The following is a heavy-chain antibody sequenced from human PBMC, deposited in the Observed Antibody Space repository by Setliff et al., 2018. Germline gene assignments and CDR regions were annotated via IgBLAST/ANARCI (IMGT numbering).Heavy chain of an antibody. CDR2: IYHSGNT. D-gene: IGHD1-1*01. V-gene: IGHV4-59*12. Sequence: SSETLSLTCTVSGGSINNYYWGWIRQSPGKGLEWIGTIYHSGNTYYNPSLNSRLTISVDTSKNQFSLRLTSVTAADTAIYYCARVRNTQNGFFDYWSQGTLVTVSS. J-gene: IGHJ4*02. CDR1: GGSINNYY. CDR3: ARVRNTQNGFFDY.